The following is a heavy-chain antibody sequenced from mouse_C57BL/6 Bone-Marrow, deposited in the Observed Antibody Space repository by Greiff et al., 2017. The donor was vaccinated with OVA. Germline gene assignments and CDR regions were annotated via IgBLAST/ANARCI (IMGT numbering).Heavy chain of an antibody. CDR2: IDPETGGT. V-gene: IGHV1-15*01. D-gene: IGHD1-1*01. J-gene: IGHJ1*03. CDR3: TRWGYGSSYGYFDV. CDR1: GYTFTDYE. Sequence: QVQLKQSGAELVRPGASVTLSCKASGYTFTDYEMHWVKQTPVHGLEWIGAIDPETGGTAYNQKFKGKAILTADKSSSTAYMELRSLTSEDSAVYYCTRWGYGSSYGYFDVWGTGTTVTVSS.